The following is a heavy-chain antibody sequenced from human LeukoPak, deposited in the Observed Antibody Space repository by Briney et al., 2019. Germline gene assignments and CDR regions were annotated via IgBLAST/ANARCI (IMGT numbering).Heavy chain of an antibody. Sequence: GGSLRLSCAASGFTFSNAWMSWVRQAPGKGLEWVGRIKSKTDGGTTDYAAPVKGRFTISRDDSKNTLYLQMNSLKTEDTAVCYCTTAYYDSSGYYNDYWGQGTLVTVSS. J-gene: IGHJ4*02. CDR3: TTAYYDSSGYYNDY. V-gene: IGHV3-15*01. CDR2: IKSKTDGGTT. CDR1: GFTFSNAW. D-gene: IGHD3-22*01.